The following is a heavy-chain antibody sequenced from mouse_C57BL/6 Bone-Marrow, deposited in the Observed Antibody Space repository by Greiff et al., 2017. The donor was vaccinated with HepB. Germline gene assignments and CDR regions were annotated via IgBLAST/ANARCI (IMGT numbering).Heavy chain of an antibody. J-gene: IGHJ2*01. CDR1: GYTFTSYW. Sequence: VQLQQPGAELVKPGASVKLSCKASGYTFTSYWMQWVKQRPGQGLEWIGEIDPSDSYTNYNQKFKGKATLTVDTSSSTAYMQLSSLTSEDSAVYYCARGDYDYGISSYYAIDYWGQGTTLTVSS. V-gene: IGHV1-50*01. CDR2: IDPSDSYT. D-gene: IGHD1-1*01. CDR3: ARGDYDYGISSYYAIDY.